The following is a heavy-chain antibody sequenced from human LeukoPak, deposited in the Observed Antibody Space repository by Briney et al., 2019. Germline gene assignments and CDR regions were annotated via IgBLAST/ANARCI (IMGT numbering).Heavy chain of an antibody. CDR3: ARGYCSGGSCYSYYYYNYMDV. V-gene: IGHV4-39*07. CDR2: IYYSGST. CDR1: GGSISSSSYY. D-gene: IGHD2-15*01. J-gene: IGHJ6*03. Sequence: SETLSLTCTVSGGSISSSSYYWGWIRQPPGKGLEWIGSIYYSGSTYYNPSLKSRVTISVDTSKNQFSLKLSSVTAADTAVYYCARGYCSGGSCYSYYYYNYMDVWGKGTTVTVS.